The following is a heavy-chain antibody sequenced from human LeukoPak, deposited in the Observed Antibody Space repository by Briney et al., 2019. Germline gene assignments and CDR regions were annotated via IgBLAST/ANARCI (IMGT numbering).Heavy chain of an antibody. V-gene: IGHV3-23*01. CDR3: APYYYDSSGYYPLGY. CDR1: GFTFSSHA. CDR2: MSISGDRI. D-gene: IGHD3-22*01. Sequence: PGGSLRLSCAASGFTFSSHAMSWVRQAPGKGLEWVSVMSISGDRILYADSVKGRFTISRDNSKNTLYLQMNSLRAEDTAVYYCAPYYYDSSGYYPLGYWGQGTLVTVSS. J-gene: IGHJ4*02.